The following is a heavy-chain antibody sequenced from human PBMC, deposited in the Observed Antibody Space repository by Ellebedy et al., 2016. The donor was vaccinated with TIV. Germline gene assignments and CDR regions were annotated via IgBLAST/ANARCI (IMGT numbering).Heavy chain of an antibody. V-gene: IGHV5-10-1*01. CDR1: GYSFTSYW. D-gene: IGHD1-26*01. CDR3: ARGGIVGATQGDY. Sequence: GGSLRLSCKGSGYSFTSYWISWVRQMPGKGLEWMGRIDPRDSYTNYSPSFQGHVTISADKSISTAYLQWSSLKASDTAMYYCARGGIVGATQGDYWGQGTLVTVSS. J-gene: IGHJ4*02. CDR2: IDPRDSYT.